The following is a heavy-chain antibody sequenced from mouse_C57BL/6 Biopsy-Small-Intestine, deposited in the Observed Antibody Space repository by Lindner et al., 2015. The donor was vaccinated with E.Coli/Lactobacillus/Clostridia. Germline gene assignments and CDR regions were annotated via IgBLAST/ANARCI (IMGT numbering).Heavy chain of an antibody. J-gene: IGHJ4*01. Sequence: SVKVSCKASGSTFSGYAINWVRQAPGQGLEWMGGIIPLLGTPDYAQKFLGRVTITADESTTTAYMDLRSLRSEDTAVYFCSRGTYRESFSGVDDWGQGTLVTVSS. V-gene: IGHV1-75*01. D-gene: IGHD3-1*01. CDR3: SRGTYRESFSGVDD. CDR2: IIPLLGTP. CDR1: GSTFSGYA.